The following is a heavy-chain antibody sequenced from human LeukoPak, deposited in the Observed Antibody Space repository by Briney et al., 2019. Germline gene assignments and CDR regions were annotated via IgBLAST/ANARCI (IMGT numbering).Heavy chain of an antibody. D-gene: IGHD3-10*01. CDR2: IRYDGSNE. Sequence: GGSLRLSCAASGFTFSSYGMHWVRQAPGKGLEWVAFIRYDGSNEYYVDSVKGRFTISRDNSKNTLYVQMNSLRAEDTAVYYCARDRLWFGELGYYFDYWGQGTLVTVSS. J-gene: IGHJ4*02. CDR3: ARDRLWFGELGYYFDY. CDR1: GFTFSSYG. V-gene: IGHV3-30*02.